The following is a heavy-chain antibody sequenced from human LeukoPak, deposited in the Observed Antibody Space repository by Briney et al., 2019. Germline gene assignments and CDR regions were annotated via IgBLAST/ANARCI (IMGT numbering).Heavy chain of an antibody. CDR3: AREFPTYYYDSSEVDAFDI. V-gene: IGHV1-2*02. J-gene: IGHJ3*02. Sequence: ASVKVSCKASGYTFTGYYMHWVRQAPGQGLEWMGWINPNSGGTNYAQKFQGRVTMTRDTSISTAYMELGRLRSDDTAVYYCAREFPTYYYDSSEVDAFDIWGQGTMVTVSS. CDR1: GYTFTGYY. D-gene: IGHD3-22*01. CDR2: INPNSGGT.